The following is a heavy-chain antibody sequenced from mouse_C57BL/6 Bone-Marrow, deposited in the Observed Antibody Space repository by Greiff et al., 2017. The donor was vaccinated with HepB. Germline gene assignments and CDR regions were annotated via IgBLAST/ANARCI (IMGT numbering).Heavy chain of an antibody. CDR2: IRNKANGYTT. Sequence: DVHLVESGGGLVQPGGSLSLSCAASGFTFTDYYMSWVRQPPGNALEWLGFIRNKANGYTTEYSASVKGRFTISRDNSQSILYLQMNALRAEDSATYYCARSLITTVVVHWYFDVWGTGTTVTVSS. J-gene: IGHJ1*03. D-gene: IGHD1-1*01. V-gene: IGHV7-3*01. CDR1: GFTFTDYY. CDR3: ARSLITTVVVHWYFDV.